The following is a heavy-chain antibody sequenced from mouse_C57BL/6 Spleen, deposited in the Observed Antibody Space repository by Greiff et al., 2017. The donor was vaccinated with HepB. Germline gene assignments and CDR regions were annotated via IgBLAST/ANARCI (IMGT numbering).Heavy chain of an antibody. V-gene: IGHV1-78*01. CDR2: IYPRDGST. J-gene: IGHJ4*01. CDR1: GYTFTDHT. D-gene: IGHD1-1*01. Sequence: VQLQQSDAELVKPGASVKISCKVSGYTFTDHTIHWMKQRPEQGLEWIGYIYPRDGSTKYNEKFKGKATLTADKSSSTAYMQLNSLTSEDSAVYCCAREGGSYYYGSAMDYWGQGTSVTVSS. CDR3: AREGGSYYYGSAMDY.